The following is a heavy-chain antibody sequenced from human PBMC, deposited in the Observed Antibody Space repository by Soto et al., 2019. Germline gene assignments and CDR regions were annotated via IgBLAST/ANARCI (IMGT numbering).Heavy chain of an antibody. CDR1: GFTFSNYA. CDR2: ISGSGGST. D-gene: IGHD2-15*01. Sequence: GGSLRLSCAASGFTFSNYAVTWVRQAPGKGLEWVSTISGSGGSTYYADSVKGRFTISRDNSKNSLYLQMNSLRVEDTAVYYCVKGGWLDYWGQGTLVTVSS. V-gene: IGHV3-23*01. CDR3: VKGGWLDY. J-gene: IGHJ4*02.